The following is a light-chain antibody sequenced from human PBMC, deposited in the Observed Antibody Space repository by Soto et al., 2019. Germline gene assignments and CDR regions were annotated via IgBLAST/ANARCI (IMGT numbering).Light chain of an antibody. CDR1: QSVSNY. CDR3: QQRSSWPPIT. Sequence: EIVLKQSPATLSLFPGERATLSCRSSQSVSNYLAWYQQRPGQAPGLLIYDASNRATGIPARFSGSGSGTDFTLTISSLEPEDFAVYYCQQRSSWPPITFGQGTRLEIK. J-gene: IGKJ5*01. CDR2: DAS. V-gene: IGKV3-11*01.